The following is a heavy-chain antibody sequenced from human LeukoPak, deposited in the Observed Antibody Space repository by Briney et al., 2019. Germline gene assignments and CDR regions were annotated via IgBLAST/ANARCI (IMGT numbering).Heavy chain of an antibody. Sequence: WASVKVSCKASGYTFTSYGISWVRQAPGQGLEWMGWISAYNGNTNYAQKLQGRVTMTTDTSTSTAYMELRSLRSDDTAVYYCARACGGSCYYYYGMDVWGQGTTVTVSS. J-gene: IGHJ6*02. CDR3: ARACGGSCYYYYGMDV. D-gene: IGHD2-15*01. CDR2: ISAYNGNT. V-gene: IGHV1-18*01. CDR1: GYTFTSYG.